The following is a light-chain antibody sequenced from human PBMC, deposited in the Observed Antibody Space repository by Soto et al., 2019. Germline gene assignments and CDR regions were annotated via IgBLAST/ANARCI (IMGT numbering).Light chain of an antibody. CDR2: HAS. J-gene: IGKJ1*01. V-gene: IGKV1-5*01. Sequence: DIQMTQSPSTLSASVGDRVTITCRASQSISSWLAWYQQKPGKAPKLLLYHASSLESGVPSRFSGSESGPEFTLTISSLQPDDFATYYCQQYNSWTFGQGTKVDSK. CDR3: QQYNSWT. CDR1: QSISSW.